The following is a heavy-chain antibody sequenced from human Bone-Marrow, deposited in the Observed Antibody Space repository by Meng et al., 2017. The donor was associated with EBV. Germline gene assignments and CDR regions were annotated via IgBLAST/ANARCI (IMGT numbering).Heavy chain of an antibody. CDR2: IYHSGST. D-gene: IGHD5-12*01. CDR3: ARVRVGGYDLDH. V-gene: IGHV4-4*02. Sequence: VPLQQSGPGLVRPSGTLSLTCSVSGDSFSSIYWWSWVRQPPGKGLEWIGEIYHSGSTEYNPSLKNRVTISIDKSKNKFSLKLTSVTAADTAVYYCARVRVGGYDLDHWGQGTLVTVSS. J-gene: IGHJ4*02. CDR1: GDSFSSIYW.